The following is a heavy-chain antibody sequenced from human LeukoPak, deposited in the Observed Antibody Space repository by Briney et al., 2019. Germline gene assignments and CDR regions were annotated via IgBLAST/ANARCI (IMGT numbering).Heavy chain of an antibody. CDR2: ISYDGSNK. J-gene: IGHJ4*02. CDR1: GFTFSSYA. V-gene: IGHV3-30*04. CDR3: VTEVSGSFPT. D-gene: IGHD1-26*01. Sequence: GGSLRLSCAASGFTFSSYAMHWVRQAPGKGLEWVAVISYDGSNKYYADSVKGRFTISRDNSKNTLYLQMNSLRAEDTAVYYCVTEVSGSFPTWGQGTLVTVSS.